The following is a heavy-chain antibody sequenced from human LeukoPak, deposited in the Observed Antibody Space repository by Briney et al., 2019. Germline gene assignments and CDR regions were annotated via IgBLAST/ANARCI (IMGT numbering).Heavy chain of an antibody. J-gene: IGHJ4*02. Sequence: ASVKVSCKASGYTFTSYGISWVRQAPGQGLEWVGWISAYNGNTNYAQKLQGRVTMTTDTSTSTAYMELRSLRSDDTAVYYCARVVIVVVVAATGDFDYWGQGTLVTVSS. D-gene: IGHD2-15*01. V-gene: IGHV1-18*01. CDR3: ARVVIVVVVAATGDFDY. CDR2: ISAYNGNT. CDR1: GYTFTSYG.